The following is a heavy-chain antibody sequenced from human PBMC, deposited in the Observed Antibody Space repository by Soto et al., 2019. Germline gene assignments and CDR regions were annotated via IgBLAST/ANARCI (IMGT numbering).Heavy chain of an antibody. V-gene: IGHV3-30*19. Sequence: VQLVESGGGVVQPGTSLRLSCVGSGFTFRSYVIHWVRQAPGKGLEWVALTSYEGSNKYYDDSVKGRFTISRDNSRNTVDLQMDSLRLEDTALYYCARWGTTGGLDVWGQGTLVSVSS. CDR1: GFTFRSYV. D-gene: IGHD3-16*01. CDR2: TSYEGSNK. CDR3: ARWGTTGGLDV. J-gene: IGHJ4*02.